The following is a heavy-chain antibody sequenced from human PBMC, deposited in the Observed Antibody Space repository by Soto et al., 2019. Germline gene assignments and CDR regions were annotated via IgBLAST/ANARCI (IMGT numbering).Heavy chain of an antibody. J-gene: IGHJ4*02. CDR3: ARSTYGDYGNFDY. V-gene: IGHV3-66*01. CDR1: GFTVSSNY. CDR2: IYSGGST. D-gene: IGHD4-17*01. Sequence: EVQLVESGGGLVQPGGSLRLSCAASGFTVSSNYMSWVRQAPGKGLEWVSVIYSGGSTYYADSVKGRFIISRDNSKNTLYLQMNSLRAEDTAVYYCARSTYGDYGNFDYWGQGTLVTVSS.